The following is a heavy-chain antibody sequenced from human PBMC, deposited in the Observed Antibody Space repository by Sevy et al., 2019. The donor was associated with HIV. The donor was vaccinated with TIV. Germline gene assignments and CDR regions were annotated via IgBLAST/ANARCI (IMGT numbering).Heavy chain of an antibody. Sequence: GGSLRLSCAASGFTFSSHSMNWVRQTPGKGLEWISYISGTGNTIYYADSVKGRFTISRDNAKNSLYLQLKSLRDEDTAIYSCARVPPYYDSNVSDFWGQGSLVTLSS. V-gene: IGHV3-48*02. D-gene: IGHD3-22*01. CDR1: GFTFSSHS. CDR3: ARVPPYYDSNVSDF. J-gene: IGHJ4*02. CDR2: ISGTGNTI.